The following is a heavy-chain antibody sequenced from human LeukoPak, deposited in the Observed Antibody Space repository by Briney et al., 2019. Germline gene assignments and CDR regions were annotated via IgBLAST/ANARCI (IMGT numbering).Heavy chain of an antibody. V-gene: IGHV3-21*04. CDR1: GFTFSSYA. Sequence: GRSLRLSCAASGFTFSSYAMHWVRQAPGKGLEWVSSISDTSSHIYYADSVKGRFTISRDNAKNSLYLQMNSLRAEDTALYYCAKATSHITTGERYYFDYWGQGTLVTVSS. D-gene: IGHD3-3*01. CDR2: ISDTSSHI. CDR3: AKATSHITTGERYYFDY. J-gene: IGHJ4*02.